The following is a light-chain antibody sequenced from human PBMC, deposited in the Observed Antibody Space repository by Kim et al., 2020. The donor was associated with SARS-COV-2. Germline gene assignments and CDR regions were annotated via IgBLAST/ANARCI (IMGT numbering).Light chain of an antibody. CDR2: GKN. Sequence: VALGQTVRIKCEGDSSRSYNATWNQQKPGQATIVVIYGKNNRTSGIPGRFSGSSAGDTASLTITGTQAGDEADYYCNSRGSNDNVLFGGGTKLTVL. V-gene: IGLV3-19*01. CDR3: NSRGSNDNVL. J-gene: IGLJ2*01. CDR1: SSRSYN.